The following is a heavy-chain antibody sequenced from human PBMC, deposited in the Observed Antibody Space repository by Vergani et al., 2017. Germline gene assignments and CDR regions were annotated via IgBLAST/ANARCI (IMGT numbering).Heavy chain of an antibody. CDR2: IVVGSGNT. V-gene: IGHV1-58*01. J-gene: IGHJ3*02. Sequence: QMQLVQSGPEVKKPGTSVKVSCKASGFTFTSSAVQWVRQARGQRLEWIGWIVVGSGNTNYAQKFQERVTITRDMSTSTAYMELSSLRSEDTAVYYCAREPGSSYAFDIWGQGTMVTVSS. CDR3: AREPGSSYAFDI. D-gene: IGHD6-6*01. CDR1: GFTFTSSA.